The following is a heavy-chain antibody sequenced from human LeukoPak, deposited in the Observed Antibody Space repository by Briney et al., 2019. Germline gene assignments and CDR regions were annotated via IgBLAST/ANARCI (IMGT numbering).Heavy chain of an antibody. CDR2: ISGSGGGT. CDR3: AKRGVVIRVILVGFHKEAYYFDS. V-gene: IGHV3-23*01. D-gene: IGHD3-22*01. J-gene: IGHJ4*02. CDR1: GISLSNYG. Sequence: PGGSLRLSCAVSGISLSNYGMSWVRQAPGKGLEWVAGISGSGGGTNYADSVKGRFTISRDNPKNTLYLQMNRLRAEDTAVYFCAKRGVVIRVILVGFHKEAYYFDSWGQGALVTVS.